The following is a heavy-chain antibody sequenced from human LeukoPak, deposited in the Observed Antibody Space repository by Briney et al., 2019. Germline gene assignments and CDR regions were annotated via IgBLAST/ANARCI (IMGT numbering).Heavy chain of an antibody. Sequence: SETLSLTCTVSGGSISSYYWSWIRQPAGKGLEWIGRIYTSGSTNYNPSLKSRVTISVDTSKNHFSLKLTSVTAADTAVYYCARSVMVPDAFDIWGQGTMVTVSS. CDR3: ARSVMVPDAFDI. J-gene: IGHJ3*02. CDR1: GGSISSYY. D-gene: IGHD4/OR15-4a*01. V-gene: IGHV4-4*07. CDR2: IYTSGST.